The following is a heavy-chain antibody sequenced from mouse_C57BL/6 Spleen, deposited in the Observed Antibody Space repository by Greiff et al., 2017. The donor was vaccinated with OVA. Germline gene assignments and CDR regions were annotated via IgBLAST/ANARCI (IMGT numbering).Heavy chain of an antibody. CDR2: IYPGDGDT. CDR3: ARGDSNTGMDY. Sequence: QVQLQQSGPELVKPGASVKISCKASGYAFSSSWMNWVKQRPGKGLEWIGRIYPGDGDTNYNGKFKGKATLNADKSSSTAYMQLSSLTSEDSAVYFCARGDSNTGMDYWGQGTSVTVSS. J-gene: IGHJ4*01. CDR1: GYAFSSSW. D-gene: IGHD2-5*01. V-gene: IGHV1-82*01.